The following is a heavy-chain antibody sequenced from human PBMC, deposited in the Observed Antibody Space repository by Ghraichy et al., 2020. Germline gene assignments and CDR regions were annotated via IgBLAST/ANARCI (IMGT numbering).Heavy chain of an antibody. CDR1: NGPFDSYY. J-gene: IGHJ4*02. D-gene: IGHD6-13*01. CDR2: INHSGST. V-gene: IGHV4-34*01. Sequence: SETLSLTCAVYNGPFDSYYWSWIRQPPGKGLEWIGEINHSGSTNYNASLKSRVTISVDRTKNQFSLRLSSVTAADTSVYYGARGRKSSQQRVPLPFDYWGQGTLVTVSS. CDR3: ARGRKSSQQRVPLPFDY.